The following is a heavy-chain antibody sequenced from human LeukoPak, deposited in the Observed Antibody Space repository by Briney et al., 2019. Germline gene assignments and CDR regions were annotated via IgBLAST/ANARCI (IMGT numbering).Heavy chain of an antibody. Sequence: PGGSLRLSCAASGFTFSDYYMSWIRQAPGKGLEWVSYISSSGSTIYYADSVKGRFTISRDNAKNSLYLQMNSLRAEDTAVYYCARALYSSGWYQGLNWFDPWGQGTLVTVSS. J-gene: IGHJ5*02. D-gene: IGHD6-19*01. CDR1: GFTFSDYY. CDR2: ISSSGSTI. V-gene: IGHV3-11*01. CDR3: ARALYSSGWYQGLNWFDP.